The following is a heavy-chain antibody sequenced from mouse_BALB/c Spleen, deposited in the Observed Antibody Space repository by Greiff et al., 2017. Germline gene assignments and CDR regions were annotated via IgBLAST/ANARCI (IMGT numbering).Heavy chain of an antibody. CDR2: IHYSGST. CDR1: GYSITSGYS. D-gene: IGHD2-10*02. V-gene: IGHV3-1*02. Sequence: EVKLEESGPDLVKPSQSLSLTCTVTGYSITSGYSWHWIRQFPGNQLEWMGYIHYSGSTNYNPSLKSRISITRDTSKNQFFLQLNSVTTEDTATYYCARGSMVTTGFAYWGQGTLVTVSA. CDR3: ARGSMVTTGFAY. J-gene: IGHJ3*01.